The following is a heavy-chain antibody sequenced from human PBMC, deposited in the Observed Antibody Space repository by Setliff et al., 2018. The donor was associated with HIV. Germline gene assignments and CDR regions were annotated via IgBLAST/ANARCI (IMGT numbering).Heavy chain of an antibody. J-gene: IGHJ6*02. Sequence: LRLSCAASGFTFTSYWMIWVRQAPGKGLEWVANINQDGSEKNYVDSVKGRFTISRDNAKNSSYLQMDSLRVEDTTVYYCTRKLAPGHGMDVWGQGTTVTVSS. V-gene: IGHV3-7*01. CDR1: GFTFTSYW. D-gene: IGHD3-3*02. CDR2: INQDGSEK. CDR3: TRKLAPGHGMDV.